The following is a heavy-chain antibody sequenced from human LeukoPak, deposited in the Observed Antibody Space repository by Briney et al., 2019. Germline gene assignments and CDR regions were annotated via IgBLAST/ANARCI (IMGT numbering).Heavy chain of an antibody. CDR1: GFTFSTYI. CDR3: ATYSGPGAFDI. D-gene: IGHD6-13*01. Sequence: GGSLRLSCAASGFTFSTYIMKWVRQAPGKGLEWVSSISSSSNYIYYADSVRGRFTISRDNAKNSLYLQMNSLSVEDTAVYYCATYSGPGAFDIWGQGTMVTVSS. CDR2: ISSSSNYI. J-gene: IGHJ3*02. V-gene: IGHV3-21*01.